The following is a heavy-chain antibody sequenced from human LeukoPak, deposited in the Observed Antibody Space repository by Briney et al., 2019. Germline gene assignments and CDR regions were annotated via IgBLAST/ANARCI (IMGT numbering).Heavy chain of an antibody. CDR3: ARFTSGWYYFDH. Sequence: PGGSLRLSCAASGFTFDDYDMSWVRQAPGKGLEWVSDINWNGGSTGYADSVKGRFTISRDNAKNSLYLQMNSLRAEDTAVYYCARFTSGWYYFDHWGQGTLVTVSS. CDR1: GFTFDDYD. D-gene: IGHD6-19*01. J-gene: IGHJ4*02. CDR2: INWNGGST. V-gene: IGHV3-20*04.